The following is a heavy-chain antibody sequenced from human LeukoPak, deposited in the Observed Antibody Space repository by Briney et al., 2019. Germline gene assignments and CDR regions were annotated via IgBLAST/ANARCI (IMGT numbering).Heavy chain of an antibody. CDR1: GFTFSSYA. D-gene: IGHD3-10*01. J-gene: IGHJ4*02. CDR3: ARGVAYFYGSGSPTDF. V-gene: IGHV3-20*01. Sequence: GGSLRLSCAASGFTFSSYAMHWVRQAPGKGLEWVSGINWNGGSTGYADSVKGRFTISRDNAKKSLYLQMDSLRAEDTALYHCARGVAYFYGSGSPTDFWGQGTLVTVSS. CDR2: INWNGGST.